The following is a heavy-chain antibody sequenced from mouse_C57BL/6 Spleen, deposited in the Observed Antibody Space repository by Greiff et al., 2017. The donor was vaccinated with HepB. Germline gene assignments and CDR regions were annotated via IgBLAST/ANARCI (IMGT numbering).Heavy chain of an antibody. J-gene: IGHJ3*01. D-gene: IGHD2-5*01. V-gene: IGHV14-4*01. CDR1: GFNIKDDY. Sequence: EVQLQQSGAELVRPGASVKLSCTASGFNIKDDYMHWVKQRPEQGLEWIGWIDPENGDTEYASKFQGKATITADTSSNTAYLQLSSLTSEDTAVYYCTTHYSNYPAYWGQGTLVTVSA. CDR2: IDPENGDT. CDR3: TTHYSNYPAY.